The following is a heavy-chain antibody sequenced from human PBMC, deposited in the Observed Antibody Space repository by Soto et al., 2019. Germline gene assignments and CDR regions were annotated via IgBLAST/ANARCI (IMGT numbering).Heavy chain of an antibody. CDR3: AREPGWGWGGAVAGTADYYYYGMDV. Sequence: GGSLRISCAASGFTFSSYALSWVRQAPGKGLEWVSYISSSSSTIYYADSVKGRFTISRDNAKNSLYLQMNSLRDEDTAVYYCAREPGWGWGGAVAGTADYYYYGMDVWGQGPTVTVSS. D-gene: IGHD6-19*01. J-gene: IGHJ6*02. CDR2: ISSSSSTI. V-gene: IGHV3-48*02. CDR1: GFTFSSYA.